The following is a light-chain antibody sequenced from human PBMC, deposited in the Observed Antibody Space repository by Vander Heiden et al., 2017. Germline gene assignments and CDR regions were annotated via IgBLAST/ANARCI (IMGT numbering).Light chain of an antibody. CDR3: SSYAGSNNFGV. V-gene: IGLV2-8*01. CDR1: SSDVGGYNY. Sequence: QSALTQPPSASGSPGQSVTISCSGTSSDVGGYNYVSWYQQHPGKAPKPLIYEVSKRPSGVPARFSCSKSGNPAALTVSGLQAEDEADYFCSSYAGSNNFGVFGGGTKLTVL. CDR2: EVS. J-gene: IGLJ3*02.